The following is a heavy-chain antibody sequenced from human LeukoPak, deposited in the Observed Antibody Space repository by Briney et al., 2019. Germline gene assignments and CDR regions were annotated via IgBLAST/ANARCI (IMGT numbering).Heavy chain of an antibody. CDR1: GFTVSSNY. J-gene: IGHJ6*03. D-gene: IGHD5-24*01. Sequence: GSLRLSCAASGFTVSSNYMSWVRQPPGKGLEWIREINHSGSTNYNPSLKSRVTISVDTSKNQSSLKLSSVTAADTAVYYCARVHDGDYYYYYMDVWGKGTTVTVSS. CDR3: ARVHDGDYYYYYMDV. V-gene: IGHV4-34*01. CDR2: INHSGST.